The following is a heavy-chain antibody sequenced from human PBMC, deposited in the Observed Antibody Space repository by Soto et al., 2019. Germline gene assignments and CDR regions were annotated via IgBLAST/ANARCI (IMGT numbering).Heavy chain of an antibody. J-gene: IGHJ6*03. CDR1: GGSISSYY. Sequence: SETLSLTCIVSGGSISSYYWSWIRQPPGKGLEWIGYIYYSGSTNYNPSLKSRVTISVDTSKNQFSLKLSSVTAADTAVYYCARATTGYGDYYYYYMDVWGKGTTVTVSS. V-gene: IGHV4-59*01. CDR3: ARATTGYGDYYYYYMDV. D-gene: IGHD4-17*01. CDR2: IYYSGST.